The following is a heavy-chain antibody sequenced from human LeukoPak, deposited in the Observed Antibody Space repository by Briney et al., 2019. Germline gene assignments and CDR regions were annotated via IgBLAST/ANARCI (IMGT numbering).Heavy chain of an antibody. CDR2: IYYSGST. Sequence: SETLSLTCTVSGGSISSGGYYWSWIRQHPGKGLVWIGYIYYSGSTYYNPSLKSRVTISVDTSKNQFSLKLSSMTAADTAVYYCAGYSGSYHDAFDIWGQGTMVTVSS. J-gene: IGHJ3*02. V-gene: IGHV4-31*03. D-gene: IGHD1-26*01. CDR3: AGYSGSYHDAFDI. CDR1: GGSISSGGYY.